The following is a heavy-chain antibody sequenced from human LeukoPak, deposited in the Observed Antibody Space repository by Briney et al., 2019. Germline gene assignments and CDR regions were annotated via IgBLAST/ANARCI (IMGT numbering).Heavy chain of an antibody. CDR2: INPNSDGT. V-gene: IGHV1-2*02. J-gene: IGHJ6*03. CDR3: ARVITTVSFIYYYYYMDV. D-gene: IGHD4-17*01. CDR1: GYTFTGYF. Sequence: GASVKVSCKASGYTFTGYFIHWVRQGPGQGLEWMGWINPNSDGTDYAQNFQGRVTLTRNTSISTAYMELSSLRSEDTAVYYCARVITTVSFIYYYYYMDVWGKGTTVTISS.